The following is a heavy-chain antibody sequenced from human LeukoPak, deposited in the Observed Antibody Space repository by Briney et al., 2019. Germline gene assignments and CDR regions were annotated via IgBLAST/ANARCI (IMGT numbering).Heavy chain of an antibody. CDR2: IYPADSDT. Sequence: GESLKISCKGSGYTFTNYWIGWVRQMPGKGLEWMGIIYPADSDTRYSPSFQGQVTISADKSISTAYLQWSTLKASDTATYYCARRRGDGYNSPFDYWGQGTLVTVPS. CDR3: ARRRGDGYNSPFDY. J-gene: IGHJ4*02. D-gene: IGHD5-24*01. CDR1: GYTFTNYW. V-gene: IGHV5-51*01.